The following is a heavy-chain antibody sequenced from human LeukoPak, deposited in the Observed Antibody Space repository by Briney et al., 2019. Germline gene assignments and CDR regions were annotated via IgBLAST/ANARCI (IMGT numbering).Heavy chain of an antibody. V-gene: IGHV3-53*01. D-gene: IGHD6-13*01. CDR3: ARVQSSWYAYYFDY. Sequence: GGSLRLSCAASGFTVSSNYMSWVRQAPGKGLEWVSVIYSGGSTCYADSVKGRFTISRDNSKNTLYLQMNSLRAEDTAVYYCARVQSSWYAYYFDYWGQGTLVTVSS. CDR1: GFTVSSNY. J-gene: IGHJ4*02. CDR2: IYSGGST.